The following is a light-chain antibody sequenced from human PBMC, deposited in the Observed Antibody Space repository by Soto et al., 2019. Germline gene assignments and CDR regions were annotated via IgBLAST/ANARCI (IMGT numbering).Light chain of an antibody. CDR2: EVT. J-gene: IGLJ1*01. CDR3: SSFTSSSTYV. CDR1: SNHVGAYDY. V-gene: IGLV2-14*01. Sequence: QPVLTYPASVSGCPGQSITISCTGTSNHVGAYDYVSWYQQHPDKAPKFLIYEVTNRPSGVSHRFSGSKSGNTASLTISGLQAEDEADYYCSSFTSSSTYVFGTGTKVTVL.